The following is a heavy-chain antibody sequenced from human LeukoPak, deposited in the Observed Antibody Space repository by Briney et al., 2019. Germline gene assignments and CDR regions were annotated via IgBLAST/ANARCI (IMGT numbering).Heavy chain of an antibody. D-gene: IGHD1-26*01. CDR2: ISYDGSNK. CDR3: ARDAPMGATILYYFDY. Sequence: GRSLRLSCAASGFTFSSYAMHWVRQAPGKGLEWVAVISYDGSNKYYADSVKGRFTISRDNSKNTLYLQMNSLRAEDTAVYYCARDAPMGATILYYFDYWGQGTLVTVSS. J-gene: IGHJ4*02. CDR1: GFTFSSYA. V-gene: IGHV3-30-3*01.